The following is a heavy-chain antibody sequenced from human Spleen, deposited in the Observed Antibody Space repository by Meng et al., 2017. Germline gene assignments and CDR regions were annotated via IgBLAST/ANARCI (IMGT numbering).Heavy chain of an antibody. CDR1: GGSFSDYY. CDR2: INHSGST. Sequence: QGELQQWGAGLLKPSETLSLPCVVSGGSFSDYYWSWIRQPPGKGLEWIGEINHSGSTNYNPSLESRATISVDTSQNNLSLKLSSVTAADSAVYYCARGPTTMAHDFDYWGQGTLVTVSS. V-gene: IGHV4-34*01. D-gene: IGHD4-11*01. J-gene: IGHJ4*02. CDR3: ARGPTTMAHDFDY.